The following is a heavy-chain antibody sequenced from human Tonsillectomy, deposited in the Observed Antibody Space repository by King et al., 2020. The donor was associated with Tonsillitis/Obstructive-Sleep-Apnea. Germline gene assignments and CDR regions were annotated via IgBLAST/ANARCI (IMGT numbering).Heavy chain of an antibody. CDR1: GFTFSDFY. CDR3: ARDPTDYYASGNYYFDY. J-gene: IGHJ4*02. V-gene: IGHV3-11*05. CDR2: ISSSSSYT. Sequence: QLVQSGGGLVKPGGSLRLSCAASGFTFSDFYMSWIRQAPGKGLEWDSYISSSSSYTSYADSVKGRFTISRDNAKNSLYLQMNSLRAEDTAVYYCARDPTDYYASGNYYFDYWGQGTLVTVSS. D-gene: IGHD3-10*01.